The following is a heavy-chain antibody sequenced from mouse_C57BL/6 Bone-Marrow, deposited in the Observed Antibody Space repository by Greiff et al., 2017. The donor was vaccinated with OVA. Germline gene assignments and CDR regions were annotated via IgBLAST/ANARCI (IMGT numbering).Heavy chain of an antibody. V-gene: IGHV1-15*01. D-gene: IGHD2-5*01. J-gene: IGHJ2*01. CDR3: TRSYSNYGDFDY. CDR1: GYTFTDYE. CDR2: IDPETGGT. Sequence: VKLMESGAELVRPGASVTLSCKASGYTFTDYEMHWVKQTPVHGLEWIGAIDPETGGTAYNQKFKGKAILTADKSSSTAYMELRSLTSEDSAVYYCTRSYSNYGDFDYWGQGTTLTASS.